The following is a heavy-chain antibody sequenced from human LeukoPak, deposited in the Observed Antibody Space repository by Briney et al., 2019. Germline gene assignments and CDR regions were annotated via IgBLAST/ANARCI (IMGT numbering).Heavy chain of an antibody. CDR2: INHGGTT. Sequence: SETLSLTCGVYGGSLSGYYWSWIRQPPGKGLEWIGEINHGGTTKYNPSLKSRVTISVDTSKNQFSLKLSSVTAADTAVYYCARAKIGGSGSLDFDYWGQGTLVTVSS. D-gene: IGHD3-10*01. CDR3: ARAKIGGSGSLDFDY. J-gene: IGHJ4*02. CDR1: GGSLSGYY. V-gene: IGHV4-34*01.